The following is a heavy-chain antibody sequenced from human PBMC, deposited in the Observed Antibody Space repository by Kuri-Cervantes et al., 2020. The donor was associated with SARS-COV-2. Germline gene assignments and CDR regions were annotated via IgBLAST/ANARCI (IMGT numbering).Heavy chain of an antibody. J-gene: IGHJ3*01. Sequence: GESLKISCAASGFTFSDYYMSWIRQAPGKGPEWISYIKSSGNTIYYADSVKGRITVSRDNDKNSLYLQLNSLTAEDTAVYYCARVGLRFLEDDFDVWGQGTAVTVSS. CDR3: ARVGLRFLEDDFDV. V-gene: IGHV3-11*01. CDR1: GFTFSDYY. CDR2: IKSSGNTI. D-gene: IGHD3-3*01.